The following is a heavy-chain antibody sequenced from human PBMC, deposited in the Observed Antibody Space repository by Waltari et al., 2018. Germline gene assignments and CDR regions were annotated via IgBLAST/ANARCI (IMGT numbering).Heavy chain of an antibody. CDR3: ATHRGGHEDFQY. CDR2: ISYSGTP. Sequence: QLQLQESGPGLVKPSETLSLTCTVSGDSLSPSSLWGWIRPPPGKGLEWIGRISYSGTPFYNPSLKSRLTISVDTSKNQFSLNLRSVTAADTAIYFCATHRGGHEDFQYWGQGTLVTVSS. J-gene: IGHJ1*01. V-gene: IGHV4-39*01. CDR1: GDSLSPSSL.